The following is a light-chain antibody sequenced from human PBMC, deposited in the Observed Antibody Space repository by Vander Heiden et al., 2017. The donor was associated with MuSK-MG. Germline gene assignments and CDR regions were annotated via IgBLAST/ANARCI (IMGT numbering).Light chain of an antibody. CDR2: GAS. CDR1: QSVSSD. J-gene: IGKJ1*01. V-gene: IGKV3-15*01. Sequence: EIVMTQSPATLSVSPGESATLSCRATQSVSSDLAWYQQKPGKAPRLLIYGASTRATGIPARFSGSGSGTEFTLTISSLQSEDFAVYYCQQYNNWPWTFGQGTKVDIK. CDR3: QQYNNWPWT.